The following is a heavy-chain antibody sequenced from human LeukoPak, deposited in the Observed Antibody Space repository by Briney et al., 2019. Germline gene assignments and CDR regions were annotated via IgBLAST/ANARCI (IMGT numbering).Heavy chain of an antibody. Sequence: PSETLSLTCTVSGGSITSYYWSWIRQPPGKGLEWSGYIYFSGSTNYNPSLKSRVTISVDTSKNQFSLKLSSVTAADTALYYCARATTAYCTGGVCPNFDYWGQGTLVTVSS. J-gene: IGHJ4*02. V-gene: IGHV4-59*01. D-gene: IGHD2-8*02. CDR2: IYFSGST. CDR1: GGSITSYY. CDR3: ARATTAYCTGGVCPNFDY.